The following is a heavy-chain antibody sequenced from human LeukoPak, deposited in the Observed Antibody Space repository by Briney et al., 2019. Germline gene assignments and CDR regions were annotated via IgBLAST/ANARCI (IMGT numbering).Heavy chain of an antibody. Sequence: PSETLSLTCAVYGGSFRGYYWSWIRQPPGKGLEWIGSIYYSGSTNYNPSLKSRVTISVDTSKNQFSLKLSSVTAADTAVYYCARGLAARTHRADYWGQGTLVTVSS. CDR2: IYYSGST. D-gene: IGHD6-6*01. CDR1: GGSFRGYY. CDR3: ARGLAARTHRADY. J-gene: IGHJ4*02. V-gene: IGHV4-34*01.